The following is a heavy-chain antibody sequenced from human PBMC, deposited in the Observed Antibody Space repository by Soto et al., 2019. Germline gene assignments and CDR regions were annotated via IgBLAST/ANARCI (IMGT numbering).Heavy chain of an antibody. V-gene: IGHV3-7*03. CDR2: INQDGSGT. D-gene: IGHD6-19*01. CDR3: ARYFRGSGRYFFDH. Sequence: GGSLRLSCTASEFTFSSSVMGWVRQAPGKGLEWVANINQDGSGTYYVDSVKGRFTISRDNAKNSLYLQMNSLRAEDTAVYYCARYFRGSGRYFFDHWGQGTLVTVSS. J-gene: IGHJ4*02. CDR1: EFTFSSSV.